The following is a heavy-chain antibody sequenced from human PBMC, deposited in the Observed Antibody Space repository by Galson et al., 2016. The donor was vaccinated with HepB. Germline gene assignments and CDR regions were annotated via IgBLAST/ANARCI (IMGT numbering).Heavy chain of an antibody. J-gene: IGHJ6*04. CDR3: VRRYTTVMDFYGMDV. CDR2: IFDGGMA. Sequence: ETLSLTCSVSGGSISSSRFYWGWIRQPPGKGLEWIWDIFDGGMAYYNPALKSRVTISADMSRNQFSLQLSSVTAADTAVYFCVRRYTTVMDFYGMDVWGNGTTACVSS. D-gene: IGHD3-16*02. CDR1: GGSISSSRFY. V-gene: IGHV4-39*01.